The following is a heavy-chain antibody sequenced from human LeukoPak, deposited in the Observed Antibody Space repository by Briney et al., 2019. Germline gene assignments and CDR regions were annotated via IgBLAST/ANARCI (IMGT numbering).Heavy chain of an antibody. Sequence: GASVKVSCKVSGYTLTELSMHWVRQAPGKGLEWMGGFDPEDGETIYAQKFQGRVTMTEDTSTDTAYMELSSLRSEDTAVYYCATRGGGYSSGWYFDYWGQGTLVTVSS. CDR3: ATRGGGYSSGWYFDY. CDR2: FDPEDGET. V-gene: IGHV1-24*01. CDR1: GYTLTELS. D-gene: IGHD6-19*01. J-gene: IGHJ4*02.